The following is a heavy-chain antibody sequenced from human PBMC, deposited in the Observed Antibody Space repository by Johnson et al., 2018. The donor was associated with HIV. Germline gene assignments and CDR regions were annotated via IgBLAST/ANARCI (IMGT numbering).Heavy chain of an antibody. CDR2: IGTAGDT. Sequence: VQLVESGGGLVQPGGSLRLSCAASGFTFSSYDMHWVRHVTGKGLDWISAIGTAGDTLYSGSVKGRFSISRDNAKNSLYLQMNSLRPGDTAVYYCVRGGSDAFDIWGQGTMVTVSS. CDR3: VRGGSDAFDI. V-gene: IGHV3-13*01. J-gene: IGHJ3*02. D-gene: IGHD3-10*01. CDR1: GFTFSSYD.